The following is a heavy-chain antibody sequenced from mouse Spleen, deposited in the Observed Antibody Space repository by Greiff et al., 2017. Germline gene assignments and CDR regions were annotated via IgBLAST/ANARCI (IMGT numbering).Heavy chain of an antibody. J-gene: IGHJ1*01. CDR3: ARTPYGSSRYFDV. Sequence: EVQWVESGGGLVKPGGSLKLSCAASGFTFSDYGMHWVRQAPEKGLEWVAYISSGSSTIYYADTVKGRFTISRDNAKNTLFLQMTSLRSEYTAMYYCARTPYGSSRYFDVWGAGTTVTVSS. CDR1: GFTFSDYG. V-gene: IGHV5-17*01. D-gene: IGHD1-1*01. CDR2: ISSGSSTI.